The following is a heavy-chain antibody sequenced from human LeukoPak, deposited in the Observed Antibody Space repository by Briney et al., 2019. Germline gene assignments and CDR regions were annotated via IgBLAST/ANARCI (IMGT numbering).Heavy chain of an antibody. CDR1: GGSISSYY. V-gene: IGHV4-59*01. CDR2: IYYSGST. D-gene: IGHD5-12*01. Sequence: SETLSLTCTVSGGSISSYYWSWIRQPPGKGLEWIGYIYYSGSTNYNPSLKSRVTISVDTSKNQFSLKLSSVTAADTAVYYCARRLRGYSGYEDYWGQGTLVTVSS. J-gene: IGHJ4*02. CDR3: ARRLRGYSGYEDY.